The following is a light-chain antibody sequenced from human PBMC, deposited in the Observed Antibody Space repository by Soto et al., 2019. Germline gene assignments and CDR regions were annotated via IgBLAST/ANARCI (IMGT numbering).Light chain of an antibody. Sequence: DIQMTQSPSTLSASVGDRVIITCRASQRISTWLAWYQQKPGEGPKLLIYSASTLQSGVPSRFSGSGSGIEFTLTISGLQPDNFATYYCQQYDGNFGGGTRVEIK. CDR3: QQYDGN. CDR1: QRISTW. V-gene: IGKV1-5*01. J-gene: IGKJ4*01. CDR2: SAS.